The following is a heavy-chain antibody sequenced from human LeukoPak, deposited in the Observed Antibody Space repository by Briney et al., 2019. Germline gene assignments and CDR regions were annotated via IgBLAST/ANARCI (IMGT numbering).Heavy chain of an antibody. Sequence: SETLSLTCAVYGGSFSGYYWSWIRQPPGKGLEWIGEINHSGSTNYNPSLKSRVTISVDTSKNQFSLKLSSVTAADTAVYYCARGGCSGGSCYVPPDDAFDIWGQGTMVTVSS. CDR3: ARGGCSGGSCYVPPDDAFDI. J-gene: IGHJ3*02. CDR2: INHSGST. CDR1: GGSFSGYY. D-gene: IGHD2-15*01. V-gene: IGHV4-34*01.